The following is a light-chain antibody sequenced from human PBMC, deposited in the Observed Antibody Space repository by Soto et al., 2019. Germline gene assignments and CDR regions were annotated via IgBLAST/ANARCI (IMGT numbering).Light chain of an antibody. CDR2: GAS. Sequence: EIVLTQSPGTLSLSPGEGATLSCRASQSVSSRSLAWYQQKPGQAPRLLVYGASSRATGIPDRFSGSGSGTDFTLTISRLEPEDFAVFYCQHYGSSPPMYTFGQGTKLEIK. J-gene: IGKJ2*01. CDR1: QSVSSRS. V-gene: IGKV3-20*01. CDR3: QHYGSSPPMYT.